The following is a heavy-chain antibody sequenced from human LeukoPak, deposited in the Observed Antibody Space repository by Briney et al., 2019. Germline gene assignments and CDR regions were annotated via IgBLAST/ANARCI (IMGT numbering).Heavy chain of an antibody. D-gene: IGHD3-22*01. CDR1: GITVSSNY. J-gene: IGHJ3*02. Sequence: PGGSLRLSCAASGITVSSNYMTWVRQAPGKGLEWVSVIYSGGSTYYADSVKGRFTISRDNSKNTLFLQMNSLRAEDTAVYYCARGHYYASSAYHGDAFDIWGQGTMVTVSS. CDR2: IYSGGST. CDR3: ARGHYYASSAYHGDAFDI. V-gene: IGHV3-53*01.